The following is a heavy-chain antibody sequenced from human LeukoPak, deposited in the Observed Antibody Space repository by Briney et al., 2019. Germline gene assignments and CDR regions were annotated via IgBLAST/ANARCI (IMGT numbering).Heavy chain of an antibody. J-gene: IGHJ4*02. V-gene: IGHV3-30*02. CDR2: IRYYGSNK. CDR3: AKSPSSWGLYYFDY. Sequence: QAPGKGXXXXXFIRYYGSNKYYADSVKGRFTISRDNSKNTLYLQMNSLRAEDTAVYYCAKSPSSWGLYYFDYWGQGTLVTVSS. D-gene: IGHD6-13*01.